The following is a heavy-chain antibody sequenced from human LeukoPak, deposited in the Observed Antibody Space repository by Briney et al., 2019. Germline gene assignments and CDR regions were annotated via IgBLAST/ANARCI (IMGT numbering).Heavy chain of an antibody. CDR3: AKDGGGYSGYSDY. J-gene: IGHJ4*02. D-gene: IGHD1-26*01. CDR1: GFTFSSYS. CDR2: ISSSSSYI. Sequence: GGSLRLSCAASGFTFSSYSMNWVRQAPGKGLEWVSSISSSSSYIYYADSVKGRFTISRDNAKNSLYLQMNSLRAEDTAFYYCAKDGGGYSGYSDYWGQGTLVTVSS. V-gene: IGHV3-21*04.